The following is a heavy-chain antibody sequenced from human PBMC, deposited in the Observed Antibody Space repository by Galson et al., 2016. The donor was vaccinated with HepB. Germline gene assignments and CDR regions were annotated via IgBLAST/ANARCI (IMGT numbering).Heavy chain of an antibody. CDR1: GDSVSSNSAA. V-gene: IGHV6-1*01. CDR2: TYYRSKWYN. CDR3: ARLIATDDLYGVDV. D-gene: IGHD6-13*01. J-gene: IGHJ6*02. Sequence: CAISGDSVSSNSAAWNWIRQSPSRGLEWLGRTYYRSKWYNDYAVSVKGRITVSSDTSKNQFSLHLNSVTPEDTAVYHCARLIATDDLYGVDVWGQGTTVTVSS.